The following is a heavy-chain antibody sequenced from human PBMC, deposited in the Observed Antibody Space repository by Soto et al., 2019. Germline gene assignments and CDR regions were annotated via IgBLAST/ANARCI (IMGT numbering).Heavy chain of an antibody. J-gene: IGHJ4*02. CDR2: INAGNGNT. CDR1: GYTFTSYA. V-gene: IGHV1-3*01. Sequence: GASVKVSCKASGYTFTSYAMHWVRQAPGQRLEWMGWINAGNGNTKYSQKFQGRVTITRDTSASTAYMELSSLRSEDTAVYCCARCSGSPTWDFDYWGQGTLVTVSS. CDR3: ARCSGSPTWDFDY. D-gene: IGHD3-10*02.